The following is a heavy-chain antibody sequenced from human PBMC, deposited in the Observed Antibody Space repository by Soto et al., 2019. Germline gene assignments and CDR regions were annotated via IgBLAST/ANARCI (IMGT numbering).Heavy chain of an antibody. J-gene: IGHJ6*02. Sequence: LGESLKISCKGSGYTFTNYWIGCVRQMPGKGLEWMGIIYPAASDTKYNPSFQGQVTISADKAITTTYLQWSSVKASDTAIYYCAASIFYYGMDVWGQGTTVTVSS. CDR2: IYPAASDT. CDR1: GYTFTNYW. V-gene: IGHV5-51*01. CDR3: AASIFYYGMDV.